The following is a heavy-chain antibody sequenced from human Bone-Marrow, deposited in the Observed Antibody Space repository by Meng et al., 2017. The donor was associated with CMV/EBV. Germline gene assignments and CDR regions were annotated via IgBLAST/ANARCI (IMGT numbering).Heavy chain of an antibody. D-gene: IGHD3-3*01. CDR3: ARDFRFLEWLYIDAFDI. CDR2: ISSTSSYI. J-gene: IGHJ3*02. CDR1: GFTVSSNY. Sequence: GGSLRLSCAASGFTVSSNYMSWVRQAPGKGLEWVSFISSTSSYIYYADSVKGRFTVSRDNAKKSLYLQMNSLRAEDTAVYYCARDFRFLEWLYIDAFDIWGQGTMATVSS. V-gene: IGHV3-21*01.